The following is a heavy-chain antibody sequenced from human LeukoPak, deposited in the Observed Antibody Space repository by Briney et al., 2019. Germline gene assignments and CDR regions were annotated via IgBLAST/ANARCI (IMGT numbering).Heavy chain of an antibody. V-gene: IGHV1-8*01. CDR2: MNPNSGNT. Sequence: ASVKVSCKASGYTFTSYDINWVRQATGQGLEWMGWMNPNSGNTGYAQKFQGRVTMTRNTSISTAYVELSSLRSEDTAVYYCAREVGGITIFGVVMRAFDYWGQGTLVTVSS. D-gene: IGHD3-3*01. CDR3: AREVGGITIFGVVMRAFDY. J-gene: IGHJ4*02. CDR1: GYTFTSYD.